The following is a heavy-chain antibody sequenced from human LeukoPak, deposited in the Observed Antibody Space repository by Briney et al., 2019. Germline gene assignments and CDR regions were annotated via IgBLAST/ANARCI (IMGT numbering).Heavy chain of an antibody. CDR3: ARRGSPGGDSLGWFDP. Sequence: GESLEISCKGSGYSFTSYWIGWVRQMPEKGLEWMGIIYPGDSDTRYSPSFQGQVTISADKSIITAYLQWSSLKASDTAIYYCARRGSPGGDSLGWFDPWGQGTLVTVSS. V-gene: IGHV5-51*01. D-gene: IGHD2-21*02. CDR1: GYSFTSYW. J-gene: IGHJ5*02. CDR2: IYPGDSDT.